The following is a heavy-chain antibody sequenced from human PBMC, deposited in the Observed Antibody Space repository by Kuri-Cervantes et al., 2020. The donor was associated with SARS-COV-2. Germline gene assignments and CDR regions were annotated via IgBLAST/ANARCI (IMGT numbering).Heavy chain of an antibody. D-gene: IGHD4-17*01. CDR1: GFTFSSYW. J-gene: IGHJ4*02. Sequence: GESLKISCAASGFTFSSYWMSWVYQAPGKGLEWVAVISYDGSNKYYADSVKGRFTISRDNSKNTLYLQMNSLRAEDTAVYYCARGHDYGALWGQGTLVTVSS. CDR2: ISYDGSNK. V-gene: IGHV3-30*03. CDR3: ARGHDYGAL.